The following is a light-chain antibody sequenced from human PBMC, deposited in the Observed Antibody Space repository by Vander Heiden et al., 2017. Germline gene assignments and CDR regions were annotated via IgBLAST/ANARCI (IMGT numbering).Light chain of an antibody. CDR3: CSYGGKYNVV. CDR2: EVT. Sequence: APTQPRPVSAASAPSALIACTGTSSHVGGYIYVSWYQQHPGKAPKLMIYEVTQRPSGVPDRFSGSKSGNTASLTISGLQADDEADYYCCSYGGKYNVVFGGGTKLTV. CDR1: SSHVGGYIY. V-gene: IGLV2-11*01. J-gene: IGLJ2*01.